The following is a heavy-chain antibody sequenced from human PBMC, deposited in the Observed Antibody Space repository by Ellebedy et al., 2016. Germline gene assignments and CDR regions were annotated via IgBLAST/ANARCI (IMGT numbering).Heavy chain of an antibody. V-gene: IGHV1-18*01. J-gene: IGHJ5*02. D-gene: IGHD3-9*01. CDR1: GYSFNEYA. CDR2: ISTYHGNT. Sequence: ASVKVSCKTSGYSFNEYAITWVRQAPGQGLEWLAWISTYHGNTNYTQKFQGRVTLSADTSTSTVFLELRDLRSDDTATYYCARGLLYDILTAYEWLDPWGQGTLVTVSS. CDR3: ARGLLYDILTAYEWLDP.